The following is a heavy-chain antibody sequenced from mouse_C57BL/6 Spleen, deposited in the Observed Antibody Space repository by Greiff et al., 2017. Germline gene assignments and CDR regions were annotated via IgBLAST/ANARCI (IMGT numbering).Heavy chain of an antibody. Sequence: QVQLQQPGAELVKPGASVKLSCKASGYTFTSYWMQWVKQRPGQGLEWIGEIDPSDSYTTYNQKFKGKATLTVDTSSSTAYMQLSSLTSEDSAVYYCARARLSLYCDYWGQGTTLTVSS. CDR1: GYTFTSYW. J-gene: IGHJ2*01. CDR2: IDPSDSYT. CDR3: ARARLSLYCDY. V-gene: IGHV1-50*01.